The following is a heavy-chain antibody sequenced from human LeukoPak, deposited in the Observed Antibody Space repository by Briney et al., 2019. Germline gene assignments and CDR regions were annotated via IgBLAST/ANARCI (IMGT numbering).Heavy chain of an antibody. CDR3: ARDVWFGELLFRDYYYYGMDV. D-gene: IGHD3-10*01. V-gene: IGHV3-21*01. CDR2: ISSSSSYM. Sequence: PGGSLRLSCAASGFTFSSYSMNWVRQAPGKGLEWVSSISSSSSYMYYADSVKGRFTISRDNAKNSLYLQMNSLRAEDTAVYYCARDVWFGELLFRDYYYYGMDVWGQGTTVTVSS. CDR1: GFTFSSYS. J-gene: IGHJ6*02.